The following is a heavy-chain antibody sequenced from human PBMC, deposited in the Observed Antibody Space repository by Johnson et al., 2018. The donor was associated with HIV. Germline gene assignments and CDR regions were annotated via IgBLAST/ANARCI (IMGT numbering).Heavy chain of an antibody. V-gene: IGHV3-7*03. Sequence: VQLVESGGGLIQPGGSLRLSCAASGFTFSDYYMSWIRQAPGKGLEWVANIKQDGSEKYYADSVKGRFTISRDKSKNTLNLQMNSLRAEDTAVYYCARSSILVTDALDIWGQGTMVTVSS. CDR3: ARSSILVTDALDI. CDR1: GFTFSDYY. D-gene: IGHD2-8*02. CDR2: IKQDGSEK. J-gene: IGHJ3*02.